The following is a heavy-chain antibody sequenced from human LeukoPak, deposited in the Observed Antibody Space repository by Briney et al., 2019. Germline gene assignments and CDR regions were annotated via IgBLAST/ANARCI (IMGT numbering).Heavy chain of an antibody. J-gene: IGHJ6*03. V-gene: IGHV3-21*01. CDR2: ISSSSSYI. Sequence: GGSLRLSCAASGFTFSSYSMSWVRQAPGKGREWVSSISSSSSYIYYADSVKGRFTISRDNAKNSLYLQMNSLRAEDTAVYYCARAFYSYGRFYYYYMDVWGKGTTVTVSS. CDR3: ARAFYSYGRFYYYYMDV. CDR1: GFTFSSYS. D-gene: IGHD5-18*01.